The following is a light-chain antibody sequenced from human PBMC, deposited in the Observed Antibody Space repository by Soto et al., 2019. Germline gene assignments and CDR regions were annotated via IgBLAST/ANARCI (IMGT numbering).Light chain of an antibody. CDR2: GAS. Sequence: KVLTQSPGTLSFSPGERATLSCRASQTVTSSHLAWFQQKPGQAPRLLIYGASSRATGIPDRFGGSGSGTDFTRTISRLEPEDFAVYYCQQYGSSPWTFGQGTTVEIK. J-gene: IGKJ1*01. V-gene: IGKV3-20*01. CDR1: QTVTSSH. CDR3: QQYGSSPWT.